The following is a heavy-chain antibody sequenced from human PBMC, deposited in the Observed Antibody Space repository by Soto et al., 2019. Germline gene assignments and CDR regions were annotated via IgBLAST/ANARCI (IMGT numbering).Heavy chain of an antibody. Sequence: VQLVESGGGLVQPGGSLKISFSGSGFTFHNYWMQWVRQVSGKGPGWGARIYNDGTYADYADSVKGRFTISRDNAKDTLYLQMNDLRAEDSALYHCTRGPRATSAGTSAHWGQGTLVTVSS. CDR2: IYNDGTYA. CDR3: TRGPRATSAGTSAH. V-gene: IGHV3-74*01. CDR1: GFTFHNYW. J-gene: IGHJ4*02. D-gene: IGHD6-13*01.